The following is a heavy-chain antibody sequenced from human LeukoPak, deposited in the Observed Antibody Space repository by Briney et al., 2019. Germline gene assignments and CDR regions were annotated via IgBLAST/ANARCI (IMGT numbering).Heavy chain of an antibody. J-gene: IGHJ4*02. CDR2: ISSSSSYI. CDR1: GFTFSSYS. D-gene: IGHD3-16*01. V-gene: IGHV3-21*01. CDR3: AKGTYDYVWGNFDY. Sequence: PGGSLRLSCAASGFTFSSYSMNWVRQAPGKGLEWVSSISSSSSYIYYADSVKGRFTISRDNAKNSLYLQMNSLRAEDTAVYYCAKGTYDYVWGNFDYWGQGTLVTVSS.